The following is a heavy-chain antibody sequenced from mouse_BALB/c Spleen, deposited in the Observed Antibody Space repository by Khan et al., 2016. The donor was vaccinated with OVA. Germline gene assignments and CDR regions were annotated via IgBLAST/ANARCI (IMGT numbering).Heavy chain of an antibody. CDR2: INPYNDYT. J-gene: IGHJ3*01. V-gene: IGHV1S45*01. D-gene: IGHD2-4*01. CDR1: GYTFSNHH. CDR3: ARAWALRRNAWFAY. Sequence: VQLQQPGAELVRPGASVKISCKAFGYTFSNHHINWVKQRPGQGLDWIGYINPYNDYTNYNQKFKGKATLTVDKSSSTAYMEFSSLKSEDSAVYYCARAWALRRNAWFAYGGQGTLVTVSA.